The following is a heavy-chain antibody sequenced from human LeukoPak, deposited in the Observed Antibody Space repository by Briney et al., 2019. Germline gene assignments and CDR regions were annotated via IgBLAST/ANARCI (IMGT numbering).Heavy chain of an antibody. V-gene: IGHV1-2*02. CDR2: INPNSGGT. CDR1: GYTFTGYY. CDR3: ASPRSRRSGSYYYGMDV. J-gene: IGHJ6*02. D-gene: IGHD1-26*01. Sequence: ASVTVSCKASGYTFTGYYMHWVRQAPGQGLEWMGWINPNSGGTNYAQKFQGRVTMTRDTSISTAYMELSRLRSDDTAVYYCASPRSRRSGSYYYGMDVWGQGTTVTVSS.